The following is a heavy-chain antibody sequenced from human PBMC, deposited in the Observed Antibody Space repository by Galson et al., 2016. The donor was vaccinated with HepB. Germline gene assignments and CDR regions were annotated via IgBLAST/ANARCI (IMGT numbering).Heavy chain of an antibody. Sequence: SETLSLTCTVSGGSMRNYHWSWIRQPPGKGPECIGYMYYSGSPKYNPSLKSRVTMLVDTSKNTLYLQLNSLRPEDTAVYYCAKLVGDAFDFWGQGTMVSVSS. CDR1: GGSMRNYH. J-gene: IGHJ3*01. D-gene: IGHD2-15*01. CDR2: MYYSGSP. V-gene: IGHV4-59*03. CDR3: AKLVGDAFDF.